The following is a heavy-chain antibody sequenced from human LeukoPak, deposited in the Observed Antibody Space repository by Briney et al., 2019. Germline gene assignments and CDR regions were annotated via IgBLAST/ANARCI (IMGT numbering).Heavy chain of an antibody. CDR1: GFTFHNNG. CDR2: ISGSSRST. D-gene: IGHD6-6*01. V-gene: IGHV3-23*01. Sequence: GGSLRLSCAASGFTFHNNGMSWVRQAPGKGLEWVSAISGSSRSTYHAESVKGRFTISRDNSKNTLYLQMNSLRAEDTAVYYCAREEQLVNYWGQGTLVTVSS. CDR3: AREEQLVNY. J-gene: IGHJ4*02.